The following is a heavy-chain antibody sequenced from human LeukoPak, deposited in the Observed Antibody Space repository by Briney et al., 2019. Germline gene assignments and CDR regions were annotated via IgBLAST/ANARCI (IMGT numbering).Heavy chain of an antibody. CDR2: ISYDGSNK. D-gene: IGHD3-3*01. CDR1: GFTFSSYG. CDR3: AKDRPRYDFWSGYYTGTFGFDYYYYGMDV. J-gene: IGHJ6*02. Sequence: GGSLRLSCAASGFTFSSYGMHWVRQAPGKGLEWVAVISYDGSNKYYADSVKGRFTISRDNSKNTLYLQMNSLRAEDTAVYYCAKDRPRYDFWSGYYTGTFGFDYYYYGMDVWGQGTTVTVSS. V-gene: IGHV3-30*18.